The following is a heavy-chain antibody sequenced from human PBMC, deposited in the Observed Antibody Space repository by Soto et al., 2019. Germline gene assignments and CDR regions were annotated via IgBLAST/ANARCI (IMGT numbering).Heavy chain of an antibody. CDR2: IWYDENNK. CDR3: ARDKGGGAVVPDY. D-gene: IGHD6-19*01. Sequence: QVQLVESGGGVVQPGRSLRLSCAASGFTFSSYGMHWVRQAPGKGLERVAVIWYDENNKYYADSVKDRFNISRDNSKNTVYLQVNSLRAEDTAVYYCARDKGGGAVVPDYWGQGALVAVSS. V-gene: IGHV3-33*01. CDR1: GFTFSSYG. J-gene: IGHJ4*02.